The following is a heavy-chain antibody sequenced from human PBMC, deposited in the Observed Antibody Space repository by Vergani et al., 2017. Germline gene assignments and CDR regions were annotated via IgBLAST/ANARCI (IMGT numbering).Heavy chain of an antibody. CDR3: ASSNGYCSSTSCYTMADFWSGSYYYGMDV. J-gene: IGHJ6*02. D-gene: IGHD2-2*02. Sequence: QVQLQESGPGLVKPSETLSLTCTVSGGSVSSGSYYWSWIRQPPGKGLEWIGYIYYSGSTNYNPSLKSRVTISVDTSKNQFSLKLSSVTAADTAVYYCASSNGYCSSTSCYTMADFWSGSYYYGMDVWGQGTTVTVSS. CDR1: GGSVSSGSYY. CDR2: IYYSGST. V-gene: IGHV4-61*01.